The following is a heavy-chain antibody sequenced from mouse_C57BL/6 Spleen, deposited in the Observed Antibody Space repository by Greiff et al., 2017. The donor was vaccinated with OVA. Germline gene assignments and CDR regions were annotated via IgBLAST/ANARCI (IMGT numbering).Heavy chain of an antibody. CDR1: GYTFTSYW. CDR3: ARSTTVVVPFDY. J-gene: IGHJ2*01. CDR2: INPSNGGT. Sequence: QVQLQQPGTELVKPGASVKLSCKASGYTFTSYWMNWVKQRPGQGLEWIGNINPSNGGTNYNEKLKSKATLTVDKSSSTAYMQLSSLTSEDSAVYYCARSTTVVVPFDYWGQGTTLTVSS. V-gene: IGHV1-53*01. D-gene: IGHD1-1*01.